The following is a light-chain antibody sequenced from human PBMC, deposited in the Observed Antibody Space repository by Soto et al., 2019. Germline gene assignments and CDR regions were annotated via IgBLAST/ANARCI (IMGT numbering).Light chain of an antibody. CDR3: NSYTSSSTWV. CDR2: EVS. CDR1: NSDIGGYNY. V-gene: IGLV2-14*01. Sequence: QSVLTQPASVSGSPGQSITISCTGTNSDIGGYNYVSWYQEHPGKAPKLVIFEVSNRPSGVSNRFSGSKSGNTASLTISGLQAEDEADYYCNSYTSSSTWVFGGGTKLTVL. J-gene: IGLJ3*02.